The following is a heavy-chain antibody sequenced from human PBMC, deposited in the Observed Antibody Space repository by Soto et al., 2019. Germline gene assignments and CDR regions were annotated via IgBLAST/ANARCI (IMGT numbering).Heavy chain of an antibody. CDR3: ASQLWNNYYYYGMDV. CDR1: GGSFSGYY. J-gene: IGHJ6*02. CDR2: INHSRST. V-gene: IGHV4-34*01. Sequence: SETLSLTCAVYGGSFSGYYWGWTRQPPGKGLEWIGEINHSRSTNYNQSHKSRVTISVDTSKNQFSLKLSSVTAAGTAVYYCASQLWNNYYYYGMDVWGQGTTVTVSS. D-gene: IGHD3-10*01.